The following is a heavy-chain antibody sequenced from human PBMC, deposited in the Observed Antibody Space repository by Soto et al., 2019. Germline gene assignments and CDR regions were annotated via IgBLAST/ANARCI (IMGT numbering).Heavy chain of an antibody. CDR2: IYYSGST. CDR1: GGSLSSYY. Sequence: SETLSLTCTVSGGSLSSYYWSWIRQPPGKGLEWIGYIYYSGSTNYNPSLKSRVTISVDTSTNQFSLKLSSVTAADTAVYYCARIVRDDGNYYYYYMDFWGKGTTVTVSS. J-gene: IGHJ6*03. CDR3: ARIVRDDGNYYYYYMDF. V-gene: IGHV4-59*08. D-gene: IGHD2-2*01.